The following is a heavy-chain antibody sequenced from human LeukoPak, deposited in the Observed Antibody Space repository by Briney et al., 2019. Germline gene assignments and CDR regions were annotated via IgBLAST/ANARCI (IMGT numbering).Heavy chain of an antibody. V-gene: IGHV4-39*01. CDR1: GGSISSSSYY. Sequence: SETLSLTCTVSGGSISSSSYYWGWIRQPPGKGLEWIGSIYYSGSTYYNPSLKSRVTISVDTSKNQFSLKLSSVTAADTAEYYCARQGGSYSPFDYWGQGTLVTVSS. CDR2: IYYSGST. CDR3: ARQGGSYSPFDY. J-gene: IGHJ4*02. D-gene: IGHD1-26*01.